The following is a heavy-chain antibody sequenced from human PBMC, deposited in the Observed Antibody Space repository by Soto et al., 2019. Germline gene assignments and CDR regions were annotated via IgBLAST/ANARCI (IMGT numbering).Heavy chain of an antibody. CDR3: ARDRTPTIFGVVIRPTDAFDI. D-gene: IGHD3-3*01. CDR1: GFTFSSYW. V-gene: IGHV3-7*01. J-gene: IGHJ3*02. Sequence: GGSLRLSCAASGFTFSSYWMSWVRQAPGKGLEWVANIKQDGSEKYYVDSVKGRFTISRDNAKNSLFLQMNSLRAEDTAVYYWARDRTPTIFGVVIRPTDAFDIWGQGTMVTVSS. CDR2: IKQDGSEK.